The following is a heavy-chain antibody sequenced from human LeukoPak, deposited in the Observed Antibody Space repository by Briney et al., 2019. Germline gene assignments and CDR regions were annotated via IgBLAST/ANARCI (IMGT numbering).Heavy chain of an antibody. Sequence: PGGSLRLSWAASRLTSSSYEMNWVRQAPGKLLDWVSYISSSGSTIYYADSVKGRFTISRDNAKNSLYLQMNSLRAEDTAVYYCARSTSFAAAAFDYWGQGTLVTVSS. CDR1: RLTSSSYE. D-gene: IGHD6-13*01. J-gene: IGHJ4*02. CDR2: ISSSGSTI. CDR3: ARSTSFAAAAFDY. V-gene: IGHV3-48*03.